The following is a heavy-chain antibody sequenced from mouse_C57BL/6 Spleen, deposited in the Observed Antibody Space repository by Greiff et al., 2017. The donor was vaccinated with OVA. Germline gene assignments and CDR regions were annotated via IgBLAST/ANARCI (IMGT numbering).Heavy chain of an antibody. Sequence: QVQLQQPGAELVMPGASVKLSCKASGYTFTSYWMHWVKQRPGQGLAWIGEIDPSDSYTNYNQKFKGKSTLTVDKSYSTAYMQLSSLTSEDSAVYYCARRSTVVASVDYWGQGTTLTVSS. CDR3: ARRSTVVASVDY. J-gene: IGHJ2*01. D-gene: IGHD1-1*01. V-gene: IGHV1-69*01. CDR1: GYTFTSYW. CDR2: IDPSDSYT.